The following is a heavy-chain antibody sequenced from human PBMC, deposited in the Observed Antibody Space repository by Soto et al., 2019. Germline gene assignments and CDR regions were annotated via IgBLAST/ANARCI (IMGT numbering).Heavy chain of an antibody. CDR1: GYSFTSYW. J-gene: IGHJ6*02. CDR2: IDPSDSYT. CDR3: ARHPVAGVYYYYGMDV. D-gene: IGHD6-19*01. Sequence: GETLKISCKGSGYSFTSYWISWVRQMPGKGLEWMGRIDPSDSYTNYSPSFQGHVTISADKSISTAYLQWSSLKASDTAMYYCARHPVAGVYYYYGMDVWGQGTTVTVS. V-gene: IGHV5-10-1*01.